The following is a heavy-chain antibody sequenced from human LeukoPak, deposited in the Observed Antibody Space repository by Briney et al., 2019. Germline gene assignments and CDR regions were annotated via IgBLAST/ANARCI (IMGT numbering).Heavy chain of an antibody. CDR1: GYSISSGYY. CDR2: IYHSGST. CDR3: AREGAAAGLYYYYYMDV. Sequence: PSETLSLTCTVSGYSISSGYYWGWIRQPPGKGLEWIGSIYHSGSTYYNPSLKSRVTISLDTSKNQFSLNLSSVTAADTAVYYCAREGAAAGLYYYYYMDVWGKGTTVTVSS. D-gene: IGHD6-13*01. V-gene: IGHV4-38-2*02. J-gene: IGHJ6*03.